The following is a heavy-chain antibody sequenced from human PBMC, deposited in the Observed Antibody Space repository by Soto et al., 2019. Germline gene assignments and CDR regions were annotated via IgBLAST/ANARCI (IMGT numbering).Heavy chain of an antibody. CDR3: ARGPLVVLNYFES. CDR2: IFPLTDIP. J-gene: IGHJ4*02. Sequence: QVQLVQSGTEVKKPGSSVKVSCKASGGTFRNYPINWVRQAPGQGLEWMGSIFPLTDIPDYAQNFQARLTLSADKSTSTAYMELSSLTSDDTAVYFCARGPLVVLNYFESWGQGTLFTVSS. CDR1: GGTFRNYP. V-gene: IGHV1-69*02.